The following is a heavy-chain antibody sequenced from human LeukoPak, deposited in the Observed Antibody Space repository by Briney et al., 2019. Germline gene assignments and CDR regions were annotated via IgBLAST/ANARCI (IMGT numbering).Heavy chain of an antibody. CDR3: AKDWVRWAFDI. CDR1: GFTFSSYA. Sequence: GGSLRLSCAASGFTFSSYAMSWVRRAPGKWLEWVSAISGSGGSTYYADSVKGRFTISRDNSKNTLYLQMNSLGAEDTAVYYCAKDWVRWAFDIWGQGTMVTVSS. J-gene: IGHJ3*02. D-gene: IGHD1-1*01. CDR2: ISGSGGST. V-gene: IGHV3-23*01.